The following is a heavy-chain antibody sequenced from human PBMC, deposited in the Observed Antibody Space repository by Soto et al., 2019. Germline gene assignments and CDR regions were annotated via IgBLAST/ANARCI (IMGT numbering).Heavy chain of an antibody. D-gene: IGHD6-19*01. V-gene: IGHV4-39*01. CDR1: GGSISSSSYY. CDR3: ATCRGEAGADIDWFDP. Sequence: SETLSLTCTVSGGSISSSSYYWGWIRQPPGKGREWIVSIYYSGSTYYNPSLRRRVNISVDTYKNMFSLKLSAVTAADTAVYSCATCRGEAGADIDWFDPWGQGTLVTVSS. J-gene: IGHJ5*02. CDR2: IYYSGST.